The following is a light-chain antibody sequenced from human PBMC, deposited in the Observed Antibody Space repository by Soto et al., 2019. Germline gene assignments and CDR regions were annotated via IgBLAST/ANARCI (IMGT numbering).Light chain of an antibody. V-gene: IGKV1-39*01. CDR2: AAS. CDR3: QQSYSTPMYT. CDR1: QSISSY. J-gene: IGKJ2*01. Sequence: DIQMTQSPSSLSASVGDRVTITCRASQSISSYLNCYQQKPGKAPKLLIYAASSLQSGVPSRFSGSGSGTEFTLTISSLQPEDFATYYCQQSYSTPMYTFGQGTKLEIK.